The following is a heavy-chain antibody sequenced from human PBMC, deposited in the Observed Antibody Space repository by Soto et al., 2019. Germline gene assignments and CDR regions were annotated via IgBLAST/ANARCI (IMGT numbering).Heavy chain of an antibody. CDR2: ISSSSSYI. J-gene: IGHJ3*02. Sequence: GGSLRLSCAASGFTFSSYSMNWVRQAPGKGLEWVSSISSSSSYIYYADSVKGRFTISRDNAKNSLYLQMNSLRAEDTAVYYCARVGYGDYQGNGAFDIWGQGTMVTVSS. CDR1: GFTFSSYS. V-gene: IGHV3-21*01. D-gene: IGHD4-17*01. CDR3: ARVGYGDYQGNGAFDI.